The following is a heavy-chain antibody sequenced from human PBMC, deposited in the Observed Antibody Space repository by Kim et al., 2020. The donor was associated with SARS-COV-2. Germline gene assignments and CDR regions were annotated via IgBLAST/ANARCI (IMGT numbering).Heavy chain of an antibody. Sequence: SNPPLTCRVTLSVDPSKNQFSLKLSSVTAADTAVYYCARLSGSGSYHFDYWGQGTLVTVSS. V-gene: IGHV4-39*01. J-gene: IGHJ4*02. CDR3: ARLSGSGSYHFDY. D-gene: IGHD3-10*01.